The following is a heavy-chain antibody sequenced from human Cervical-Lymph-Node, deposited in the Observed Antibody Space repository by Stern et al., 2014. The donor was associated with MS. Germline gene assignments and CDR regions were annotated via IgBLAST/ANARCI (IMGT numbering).Heavy chain of an antibody. J-gene: IGHJ5*01. CDR1: RFTFSTSA. D-gene: IGHD3-22*01. Sequence: EVQLEESGGGLVQPGGSLRLSCAASRFTFSTSAMSWVRQAPGEGLEWVSAIGGSGDSTYYADSVKGRFTISRDNSKNTLYLQMNSLRAEDTAVYYCAKDDYYYDSGGYLGWFDSWGQGTLVTVSS. CDR2: IGGSGDST. CDR3: AKDDYYYDSGGYLGWFDS. V-gene: IGHV3-23*04.